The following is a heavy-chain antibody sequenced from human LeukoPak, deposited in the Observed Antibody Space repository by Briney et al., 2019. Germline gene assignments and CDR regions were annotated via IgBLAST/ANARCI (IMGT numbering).Heavy chain of an antibody. CDR3: ARDRVIAVAGTLLSY. CDR1: GYTFTGYY. D-gene: IGHD6-19*01. CDR2: INPNSGGT. V-gene: IGHV1-2*02. Sequence: ASVKASCKASGYTFTGYYMHWVRQAPGQGLEWRGWINPNSGGTNDAQKFQGRVTMTRDTSISTAYMELSRLRSDDTAVYYCARDRVIAVAGTLLSYWGQGTLVTVSS. J-gene: IGHJ4*02.